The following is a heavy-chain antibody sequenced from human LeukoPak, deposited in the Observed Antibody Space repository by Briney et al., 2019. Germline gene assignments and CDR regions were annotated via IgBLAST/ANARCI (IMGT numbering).Heavy chain of an antibody. V-gene: IGHV4-39*01. CDR1: GGSIIISSYY. CDR3: ARGRERHYYDSSGYQNLYYFDY. D-gene: IGHD3-22*01. CDR2: IYFSGST. J-gene: IGHJ4*02. Sequence: SETLSLTCTVSGGSIIISSYYWGSISQPPGKGMEWIGRIYFSGSTYYNPSLTSPVTISGDTSKNQFYLKLSSVTAADTAVYYCARGRERHYYDSSGYQNLYYFDYWGQGTLVTVSS.